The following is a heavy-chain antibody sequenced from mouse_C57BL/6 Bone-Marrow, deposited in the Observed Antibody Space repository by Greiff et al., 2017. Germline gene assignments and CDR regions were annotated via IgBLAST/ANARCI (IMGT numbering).Heavy chain of an antibody. CDR3: AREVYGYDGNAMDY. CDR1: GFSLSTSGMG. J-gene: IGHJ4*01. D-gene: IGHD2-2*01. Sequence: QVTLKESGPGILQSSQTLSLTCSFSGFSLSTSGMGVSWIRQPSGKGLEWLAHIYWDDDKRYNPSLKSRLTISKDTSRNQVFLKITSVDTADTATYDCAREVYGYDGNAMDYWGQGTSVTVSS. V-gene: IGHV8-12*01. CDR2: IYWDDDK.